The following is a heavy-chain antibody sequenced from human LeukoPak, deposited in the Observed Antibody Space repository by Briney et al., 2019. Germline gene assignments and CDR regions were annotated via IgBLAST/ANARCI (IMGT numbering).Heavy chain of an antibody. CDR3: ARGPYSYDSSGAFDI. V-gene: IGHV4-61*02. D-gene: IGHD3-22*01. CDR2: ISSSGST. CDR1: GDSISSGDYY. Sequence: PSQTLSLTCTVSGDSISSGDYYWSWIRQPAGKGLEWIGRISSSGSTNYNPSLKSRVTISVDTSKNQFSLRLSSVTAADTAVYFCARGPYSYDSSGAFDIWGQGTMVTVSS. J-gene: IGHJ3*02.